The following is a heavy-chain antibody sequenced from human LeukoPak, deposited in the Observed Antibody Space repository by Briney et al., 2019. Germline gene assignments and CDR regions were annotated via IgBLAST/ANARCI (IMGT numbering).Heavy chain of an antibody. CDR1: GGSISSGDYD. J-gene: IGHJ5*02. CDR3: ARDYYGSGSHNWFDP. CDR2: IYYSGST. D-gene: IGHD3-10*01. V-gene: IGHV4-30-4*01. Sequence: SETLSLTCTVSGGSISSGDYDWSWIRQPPGKGLEWIGYIYYSGSTYYNPSLKSRVTISVDTSKNQFSLKLSPVTAADTAVYYCARDYYGSGSHNWFDPWGQGTLVTVSS.